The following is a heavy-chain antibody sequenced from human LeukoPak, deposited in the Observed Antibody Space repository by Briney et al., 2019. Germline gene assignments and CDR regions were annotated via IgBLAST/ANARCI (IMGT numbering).Heavy chain of an antibody. Sequence: KASETLSLTCSVSDGSMGTYYWGWIRQPPGKRLEWMGYIYYSGSTTYNPSLKSRVTVSVDTSKNQFSLKLTSMTAADTAVYYCARGRLGRQHASFFVSWGHETLVTVSS. CDR3: ARGRLGRQHASFFVS. V-gene: IGHV4-59*08. J-gene: IGHJ4*01. CDR1: DGSMGTYY. CDR2: IYYSGST. D-gene: IGHD2-2*01.